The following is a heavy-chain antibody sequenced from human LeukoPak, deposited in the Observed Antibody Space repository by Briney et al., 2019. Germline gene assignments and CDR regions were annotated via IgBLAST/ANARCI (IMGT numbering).Heavy chain of an antibody. V-gene: IGHV3-7*01. CDR3: TSWGDTTAEYFQR. D-gene: IGHD2-21*02. CDR1: GFTFNRCW. J-gene: IGHJ1*01. Sequence: PGGSLRLSCVVSGFTFNRCWMNWVRQTPGKGLEWVAHINPDGRDTYYVDSVKGRFIISRDNAQNSMYLQMNSLRVEDTAVYYCTSWGDTTAEYFQRWGQGTLVTVSS. CDR2: INPDGRDT.